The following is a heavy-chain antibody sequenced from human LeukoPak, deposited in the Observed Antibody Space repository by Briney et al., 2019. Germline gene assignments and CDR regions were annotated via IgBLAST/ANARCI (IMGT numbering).Heavy chain of an antibody. CDR1: GFTFSSYS. CDR2: ISSSSSYI. J-gene: IGHJ4*02. D-gene: IGHD5-18*01. Sequence: GGSLRLSCAASGFTFSSYSMNWVRQAPGKGLEWVSSISSSSSYIYYADSVKGRFTISRDNAKNSLYLKMNSLRAEDTAVYYCARDPVDTAMVTDYWGQGTLVTVSS. V-gene: IGHV3-21*01. CDR3: ARDPVDTAMVTDY.